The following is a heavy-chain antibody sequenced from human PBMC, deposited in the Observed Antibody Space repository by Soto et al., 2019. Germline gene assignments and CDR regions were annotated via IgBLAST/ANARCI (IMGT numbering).Heavy chain of an antibody. Sequence: EVQLLESGGGLVQPGGSLRLSCAASGFTFTNYGMSWVRQAPGKGLEWVAAITDSGGDAKYADSVRGRFAISRDNSKKTLYLQMSSLTAEDSAIYYCARGSTDSYPGSRIFDFWGRGTLVTVSS. D-gene: IGHD3-10*01. J-gene: IGHJ4*02. CDR3: ARGSTDSYPGSRIFDF. CDR2: ITDSGGDA. CDR1: GFTFTNYG. V-gene: IGHV3-23*01.